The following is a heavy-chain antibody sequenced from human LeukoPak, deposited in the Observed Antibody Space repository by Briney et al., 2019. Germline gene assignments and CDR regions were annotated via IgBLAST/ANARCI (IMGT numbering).Heavy chain of an antibody. J-gene: IGHJ6*02. CDR2: VNDSGRT. CDR1: GGSISSGDYY. Sequence: PSETLSLTCTVSGGSISSGDYYWSWIRQPPGKGLEWIGDVNDSGRTNYNPSLKSRVTISADTSKKQFSLKLRSVTAADTAVYYCARDRKGVTLVRGVGLHYYYGMDVWGQGTTVTVSS. D-gene: IGHD3-10*01. V-gene: IGHV4-61*08. CDR3: ARDRKGVTLVRGVGLHYYYGMDV.